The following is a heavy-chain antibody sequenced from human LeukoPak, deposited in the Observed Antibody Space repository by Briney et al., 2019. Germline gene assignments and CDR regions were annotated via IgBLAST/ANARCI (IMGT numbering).Heavy chain of an antibody. CDR1: GYSFTSYW. D-gene: IGHD6-19*01. V-gene: IGHV5-10-1*01. CDR3: AIDKKSGRGYGSVGVAFDI. CDR2: IDPSDSYT. J-gene: IGHJ3*02. Sequence: GESLKISCKGSGYSFTSYWISWVRQMPGKVLEWMGRIDPSDSYTNYSPSFQGHVTISADKSISTAYLQWSSLKASDTAMYYCAIDKKSGRGYGSVGVAFDIWGLGTMVTVSS.